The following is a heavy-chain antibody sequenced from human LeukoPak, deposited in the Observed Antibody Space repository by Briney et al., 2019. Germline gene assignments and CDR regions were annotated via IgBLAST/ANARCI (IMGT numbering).Heavy chain of an antibody. CDR3: ARASSSWYRFDP. CDR2: IIPIFGTA. Sequence: SVKVSCKASGYTFTSYGISWVRQAPGQGLEWMGGIIPIFGTANYAQKFQGRVTITADESTSTAYMELSSLRSEDTAVYYCARASSSWYRFDPWGQGTLVTVSS. V-gene: IGHV1-69*13. J-gene: IGHJ5*02. D-gene: IGHD6-13*01. CDR1: GYTFTSYG.